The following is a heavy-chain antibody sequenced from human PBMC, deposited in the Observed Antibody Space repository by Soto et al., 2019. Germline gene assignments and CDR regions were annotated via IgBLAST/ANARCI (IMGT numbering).Heavy chain of an antibody. D-gene: IGHD2-2*01. CDR2: VSGSSAAT. Sequence: HAPGKVLEVVSAVSGSSAATYYADSVKGRITISRDNFKNTLYLQMNSLKAEDTALYYCVKYGGIVPVPVAF. CDR3: VKYGGIVPVPVAF. J-gene: IGHJ3*01. V-gene: IGHV3-23*01.